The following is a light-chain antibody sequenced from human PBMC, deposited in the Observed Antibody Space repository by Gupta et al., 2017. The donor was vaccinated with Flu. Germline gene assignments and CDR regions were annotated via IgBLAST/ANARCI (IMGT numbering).Light chain of an antibody. CDR1: SSNIGSNY. J-gene: IGLJ3*02. V-gene: IGLV1-47*01. CDR2: RNN. CDR3: AAGDDSMSAL. Sequence: QSVLTQPPSASGTHGQRVTISCSGSSSNIGSNYVYWYQQLPGTAPKLLIYRNNQRPSGVPDRFSGSKSGTSASLAISGLRSEDEADYYCAAGDDSMSALFGGGTKLTVL.